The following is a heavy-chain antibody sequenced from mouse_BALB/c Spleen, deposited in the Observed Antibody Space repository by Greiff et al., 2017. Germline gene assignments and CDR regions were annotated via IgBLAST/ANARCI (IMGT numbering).Heavy chain of an antibody. CDR2: INPSSGYT. Sequence: QVQLQQSGAELARPGASVKMSCKASGYTFTSYTMHWVKQRPGQGLEWIGYINPSSGYTNYNQKFKDKATLTADKSSSTAYMQLSSLTSEDSAVYYCLLWSRGGYYFDYWGQGTTLTVSS. CDR3: LLWSRGGYYFDY. CDR1: GYTFTSYT. V-gene: IGHV1-4*01. D-gene: IGHD2-9*01. J-gene: IGHJ2*01.